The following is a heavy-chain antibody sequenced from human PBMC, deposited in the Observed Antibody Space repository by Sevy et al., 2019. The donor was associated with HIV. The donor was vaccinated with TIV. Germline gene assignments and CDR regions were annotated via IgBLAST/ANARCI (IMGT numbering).Heavy chain of an antibody. CDR2: IYYTGST. V-gene: IGHV4-31*03. CDR3: ARNKSRREGEYWFDP. Sequence: SETLSLTCTVSGGSISSGAYYWSWIRQHPGTGLECIGYIYYTGSTYHNPSLRSRVTMSVDTSQNQFSLRLSSVTAADTAMYYCARNKSRREGEYWFDPWGQGTLVTVSS. J-gene: IGHJ5*02. D-gene: IGHD1-26*01. CDR1: GGSISSGAYY.